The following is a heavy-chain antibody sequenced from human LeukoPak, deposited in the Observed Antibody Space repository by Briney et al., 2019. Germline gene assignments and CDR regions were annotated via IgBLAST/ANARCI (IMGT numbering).Heavy chain of an antibody. Sequence: SETLSLTCAVYGGSFSGSYWSWIRQPPGKGLEWIGEINHSGSTNYNPSLKSRVTMSVDKSKNQISLKLRSVTAADTAVYCCARLPFLSGDDSWGQGTPVTVSS. J-gene: IGHJ4*02. D-gene: IGHD3-16*02. CDR2: INHSGST. CDR1: GGSFSGSY. V-gene: IGHV4-34*01. CDR3: ARLPFLSGDDS.